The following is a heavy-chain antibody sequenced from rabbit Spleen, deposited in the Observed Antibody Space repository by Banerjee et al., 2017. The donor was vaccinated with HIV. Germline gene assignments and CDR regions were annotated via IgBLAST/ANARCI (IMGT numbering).Heavy chain of an antibody. Sequence: QSLEESGGDLVKPGASLTLTCTASGFSFSSSYYMCWVRQAPGKGLEWIGCVYADSSGSSYYATWAKGRFTISRTSSTTVTLRMTSLTAADRATYFCARDLVGVIGWNFYLWGPGTLVTVS. V-gene: IGHV1S40*01. CDR1: GFSFSSSYY. CDR3: ARDLVGVIGWNFYL. D-gene: IGHD1-1*01. J-gene: IGHJ4*01. CDR2: VYADSSGSS.